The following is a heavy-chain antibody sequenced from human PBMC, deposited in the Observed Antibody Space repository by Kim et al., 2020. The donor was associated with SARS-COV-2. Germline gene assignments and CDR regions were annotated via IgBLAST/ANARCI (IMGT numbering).Heavy chain of an antibody. CDR3: ARDWGVLGSSPASSYVGQHFDY. CDR2: ISYDGSNK. D-gene: IGHD6-6*01. J-gene: IGHJ4*02. CDR1: GFTFSSYA. Sequence: GGSLRLSCAASGFTFSSYAMHWVRQAPGKGLEWVAVISYDGSNKYYADSVKGRFTISRDNSKNTLYLQMNSLRAEDTAVYYCARDWGVLGSSPASSYVGQHFDYWGQGTLVTVSS. V-gene: IGHV3-30-3*01.